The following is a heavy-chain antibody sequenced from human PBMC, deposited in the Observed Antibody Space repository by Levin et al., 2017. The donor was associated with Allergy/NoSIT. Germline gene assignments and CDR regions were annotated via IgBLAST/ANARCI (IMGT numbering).Heavy chain of an antibody. V-gene: IGHV4-31*03. Sequence: SETLSLTCTVSGGSISSDYYWSWIRQHPGKGLEWIGYIYYSGSTYYNPSLKSRVTISVDTSKNQFSLKLSSVTAADTAVYYCARDQLRDHYSSGSYYRLFDYWGQGTLVTVSS. CDR2: IYYSGST. J-gene: IGHJ4*02. D-gene: IGHD3-10*01. CDR3: ARDQLRDHYSSGSYYRLFDY. CDR1: GGSISSDYY.